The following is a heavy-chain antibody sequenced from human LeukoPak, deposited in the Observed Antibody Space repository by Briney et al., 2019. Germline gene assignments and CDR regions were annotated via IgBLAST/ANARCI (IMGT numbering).Heavy chain of an antibody. V-gene: IGHV3-20*01. Sequence: PGGSLRLSCAASGFTFYDYGRRWVRQAPGKGLEWVSGINWKGGSTTYADSVRGRFTISRDNAKNSLYLEMNSLRAEDTALYHCARRPYSSSSHYFDYWGQGTLVTVSS. CDR3: ARRPYSSSSHYFDY. CDR2: INWKGGST. D-gene: IGHD6-6*01. CDR1: GFTFYDYG. J-gene: IGHJ4*02.